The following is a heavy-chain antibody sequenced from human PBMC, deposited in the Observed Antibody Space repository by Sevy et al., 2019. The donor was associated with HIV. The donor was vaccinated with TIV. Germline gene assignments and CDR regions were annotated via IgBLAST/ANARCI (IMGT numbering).Heavy chain of an antibody. J-gene: IGHJ4*02. CDR2: MNPNSGNT. D-gene: IGHD3-10*01. V-gene: IGHV1-8*01. CDR3: ARGFVTGFRFGSLGLDY. Sequence: ASVKVSCKASGYTFTSYDINWVRQATGQGLEWMGWMNPNSGNTGYAQKFQGRVTMTRNTSISTAYRELSSLRSEDTAVYYCARGFVTGFRFGSLGLDYWGQGTLVTVSS. CDR1: GYTFTSYD.